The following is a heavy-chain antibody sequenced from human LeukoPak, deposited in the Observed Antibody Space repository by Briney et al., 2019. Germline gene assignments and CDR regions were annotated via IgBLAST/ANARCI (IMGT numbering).Heavy chain of an antibody. J-gene: IGHJ4*02. CDR1: EFTFSSYA. V-gene: IGHV3-23*01. CDR3: AKDLLRIEYYFDY. D-gene: IGHD3-16*01. Sequence: GGSLRLSCGASEFTFSSYAMSWVRQAPGKGLEWVSVISGSGNSPYYADSVKGRFTISRDNSKNTLYLQMYSLRAEDTAIYYCAKDLLRIEYYFDYWGQGTLVTVSS. CDR2: ISGSGNSP.